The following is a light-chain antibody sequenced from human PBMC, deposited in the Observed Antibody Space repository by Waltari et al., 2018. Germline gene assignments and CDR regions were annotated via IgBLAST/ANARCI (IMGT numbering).Light chain of an antibody. Sequence: DIVMTQSPGSLALSLGERATINCKSSQNVLYSSNNKNYIAWYQQKSGQPPKLLIYWTSTRESGVPDRFSGSGSGTDFALTISSLQAEDVAVYYCQQYYTTPWTFGQGTKVEIK. CDR1: QNVLYSSNNKNY. V-gene: IGKV4-1*01. CDR2: WTS. CDR3: QQYYTTPWT. J-gene: IGKJ1*01.